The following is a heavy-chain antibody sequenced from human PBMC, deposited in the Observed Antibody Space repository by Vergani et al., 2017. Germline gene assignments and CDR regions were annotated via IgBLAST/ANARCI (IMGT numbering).Heavy chain of an antibody. V-gene: IGHV4-34*01. Sequence: QVQLQQWGAGLLKPSETLSLTCAVYGGSFSGYYWSWIRQHPWKGLEWIGEINHSGSTNYNPALKSRVTISVDTSKKQFALKLSSVTAADTDVYYCARGTNWFDPWGQGTLVTVSS. CDR2: INHSGST. CDR1: GGSFSGYY. J-gene: IGHJ5*02. CDR3: ARGTNWFDP.